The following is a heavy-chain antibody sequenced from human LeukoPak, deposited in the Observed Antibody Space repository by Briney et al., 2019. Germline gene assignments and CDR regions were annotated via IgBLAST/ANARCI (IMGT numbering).Heavy chain of an antibody. Sequence: PSESLSLTCALYGGSFSGYYWSWVRQPPGKGLGWIGEINHRGSTNYNPSLKSRVTISVDTSKNQFSLKLSSVTAADTAVYYCARGRLIQLGPGVRYYYYGMDVWGQGTTVTVSS. CDR3: ARGRLIQLGPGVRYYYYGMDV. D-gene: IGHD5-18*01. CDR2: INHRGST. J-gene: IGHJ6*02. CDR1: GGSFSGYY. V-gene: IGHV4-34*01.